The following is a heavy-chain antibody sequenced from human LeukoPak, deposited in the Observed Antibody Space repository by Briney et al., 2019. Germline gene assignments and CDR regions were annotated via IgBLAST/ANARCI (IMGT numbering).Heavy chain of an antibody. D-gene: IGHD1-1*01. CDR1: GFTFDDYG. CDR3: ARPNDPYYYYYYMDV. CDR2: INWNGGST. Sequence: GGSLRLSCAASGFTFDDYGMSWVRQAPGKGLEWVSGINWNGGSTGYADSVKGRFTISRDNAKNSLYLQMNSLRAEDTALYYCARPNDPYYYYYYMDVWGKGTTVTVSS. V-gene: IGHV3-20*04. J-gene: IGHJ6*03.